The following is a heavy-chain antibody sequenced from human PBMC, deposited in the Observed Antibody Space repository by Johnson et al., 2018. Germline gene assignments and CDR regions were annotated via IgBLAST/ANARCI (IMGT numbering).Heavy chain of an antibody. D-gene: IGHD3-22*01. V-gene: IGHV1-46*01. CDR3: ARDAQLTYYYDSSGLNFQH. Sequence: VQLLESGAEVKKPGASVKVSCKASGYTFTSYYMHWVRQAPGQGLEWMGIINPSCGSTSYAQKFQGRVTMTRDTSTRTVYMELSSLRSEDTAVYYCARDAQLTYYYDSSGLNFQHWGQGTLVTVSS. CDR2: INPSCGST. CDR1: GYTFTSYY. J-gene: IGHJ1*01.